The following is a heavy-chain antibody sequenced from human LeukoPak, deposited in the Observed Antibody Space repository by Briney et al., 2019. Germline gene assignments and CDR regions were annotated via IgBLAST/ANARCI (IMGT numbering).Heavy chain of an antibody. D-gene: IGHD1-1*01. CDR3: ARGPPPAPLEKDLYYFDY. J-gene: IGHJ4*02. CDR2: IYTSGST. Sequence: PSETLSLTCTVSGGSISSYYWSWIRQPAGKGLEWIGRIYTSGSTNYNPSLKSRVTMSVDTSKNQFSLKLSSVTAADTAVYYCARGPPPAPLEKDLYYFDYWGQGTLVTVSS. V-gene: IGHV4-4*07. CDR1: GGSISSYY.